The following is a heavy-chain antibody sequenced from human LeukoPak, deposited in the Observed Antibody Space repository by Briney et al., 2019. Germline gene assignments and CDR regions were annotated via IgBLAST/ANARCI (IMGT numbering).Heavy chain of an antibody. CDR3: ARGKEVITMLRGLKPGYYFDY. CDR2: IHYSGST. D-gene: IGHD3-10*01. CDR1: GYSISSGYY. Sequence: SETLSLTCTVSGYSISSGYYWSWIRQPPGKGLEWIGYIHYSGSTKYKSSLKSRVTISVDTSKNQFSLKLNSVTAADTAVYYCARGKEVITMLRGLKPGYYFDYWGQGILVTVSS. J-gene: IGHJ4*02. V-gene: IGHV4-61*01.